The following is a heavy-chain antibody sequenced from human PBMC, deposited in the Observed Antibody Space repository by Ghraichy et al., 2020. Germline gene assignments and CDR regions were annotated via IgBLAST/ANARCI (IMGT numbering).Heavy chain of an antibody. Sequence: GGSLRLSCAASGFTFSSYAMHWVRQAPGKGLEWVAVISYDGSNKYYADSVKGRFTISRDNSKNTLYLQMNSLRAEDTAVYYCARGYCSGGSCYFGGEAFDIWGQGTMVTVSS. D-gene: IGHD2-15*01. CDR3: ARGYCSGGSCYFGGEAFDI. J-gene: IGHJ3*02. V-gene: IGHV3-30-3*01. CDR1: GFTFSSYA. CDR2: ISYDGSNK.